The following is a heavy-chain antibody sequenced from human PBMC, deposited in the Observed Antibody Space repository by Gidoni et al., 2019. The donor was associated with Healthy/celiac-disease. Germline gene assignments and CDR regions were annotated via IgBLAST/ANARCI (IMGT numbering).Heavy chain of an antibody. Sequence: EVQLVESGGGLVQPGGSLRLSCAASGFTFSRYWMHWVRQAPGKGLVWVSRINSDGSTTTYADSVKGRFTISRDNAKNTLYLQMNSLRAEDTAVYYCARDLGRREGSDYWGQGTLVTVSS. D-gene: IGHD1-26*01. J-gene: IGHJ4*02. V-gene: IGHV3-74*01. CDR2: INSDGSTT. CDR1: GFTFSRYW. CDR3: ARDLGRREGSDY.